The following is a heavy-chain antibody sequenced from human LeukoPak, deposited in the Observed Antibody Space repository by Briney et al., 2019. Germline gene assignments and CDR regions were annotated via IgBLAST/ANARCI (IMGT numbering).Heavy chain of an antibody. CDR1: GFTFSSYS. D-gene: IGHD3-16*01. V-gene: IGHV3-48*01. CDR3: ARRAFGEGTNWFDP. Sequence: GGSLRLSCAASGFTFSSYSMNWVRQAPGKGLEWVSYISSSSSTIYYADSVKGRFTISRDNAKNSLYLQMNSLRAEDTAVYYCARRAFGEGTNWFDPWGQGTLVTVSS. CDR2: ISSSSSTI. J-gene: IGHJ5*02.